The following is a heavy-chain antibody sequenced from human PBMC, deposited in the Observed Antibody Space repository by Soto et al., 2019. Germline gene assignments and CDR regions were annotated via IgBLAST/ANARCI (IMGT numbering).Heavy chain of an antibody. J-gene: IGHJ5*02. V-gene: IGHV4-4*07. CDR3: ARSAVPRGGWFRP. CDR2: IYASGSP. Sequence: QVQLQESGPGLVKPSGTLSLTCNVSGGSISTYYWNWIRQPAGKGLEWIGRIYASGSPNYNPSLKRRVIMSVDTAKDQFSLTMSSVTAADTAMYYCARSAVPRGGWFRPWGQGILVTVSP. CDR1: GGSISTYY. D-gene: IGHD2-15*01.